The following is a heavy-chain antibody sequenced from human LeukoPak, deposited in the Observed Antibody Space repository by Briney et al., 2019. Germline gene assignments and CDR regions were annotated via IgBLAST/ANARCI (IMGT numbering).Heavy chain of an antibody. V-gene: IGHV3-30*02. Sequence: GGSLRLSCAASGFTFSSYGMHWVRQAPGKGLEWVAFIRYDGSNKYYADSVKGRFTISRDNSKNTLYLQMNSLRAEDTAVYYCAKRGAEVGTTIAPGDYWGQGSPVTVFS. D-gene: IGHD1-26*01. CDR1: GFTFSSYG. CDR2: IRYDGSNK. J-gene: IGHJ4*02. CDR3: AKRGAEVGTTIAPGDY.